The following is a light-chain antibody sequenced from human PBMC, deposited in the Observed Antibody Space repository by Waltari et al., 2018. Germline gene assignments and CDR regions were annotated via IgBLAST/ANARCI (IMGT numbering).Light chain of an antibody. CDR1: ERSARF. CDR3: QHRSDWPLT. V-gene: IGKV3-11*01. Sequence: CSSSERSARFLACYHQKPGQAPRLLIYEASNRATGIPARFSGSGSGTDFTLTISSLEPEDFAVYYCQHRSDWPLTFGGGTKVEIK. CDR2: EAS. J-gene: IGKJ4*01.